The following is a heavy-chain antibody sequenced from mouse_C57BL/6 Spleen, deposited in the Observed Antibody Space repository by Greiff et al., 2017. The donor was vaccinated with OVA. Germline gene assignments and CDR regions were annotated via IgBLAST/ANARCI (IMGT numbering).Heavy chain of an antibody. Sequence: VQLKESGPELVKPGASVKISCKASGYSFTGYYMNWVKQSPEKSLEWIGEINPSTGGTTYNQKFKAKATLTVDKSSSTAYMQLKSLTSEDSAVYYCARGTTVNPFAYWGQGTLVTVSA. CDR3: ARGTTVNPFAY. J-gene: IGHJ3*01. V-gene: IGHV1-42*01. D-gene: IGHD1-1*01. CDR2: INPSTGGT. CDR1: GYSFTGYY.